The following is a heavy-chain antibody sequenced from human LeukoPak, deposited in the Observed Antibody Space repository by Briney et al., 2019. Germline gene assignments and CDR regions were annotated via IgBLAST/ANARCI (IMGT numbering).Heavy chain of an antibody. J-gene: IGHJ5*02. CDR1: GYSISSGCY. CDR3: VRPENYYDSSGYRHNWFDP. V-gene: IGHV4-38-2*01. Sequence: SETLSLTCAVSGYSISSGCYWGWIRQPPGKGLEWIGSIYHSGSTYYNPSLKSRVTISVDTSKNQFSLKLSSVTAADTAVYYCVRPENYYDSSGYRHNWFDPWGQGTLVTVSS. D-gene: IGHD3-22*01. CDR2: IYHSGST.